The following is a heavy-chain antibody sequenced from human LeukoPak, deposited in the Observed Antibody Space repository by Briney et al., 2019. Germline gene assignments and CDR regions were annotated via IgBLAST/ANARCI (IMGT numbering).Heavy chain of an antibody. CDR1: GYTFTSYG. CDR3: AREGIVATIYYYYGMDV. J-gene: IGHJ6*02. CDR2: ISAYNGNT. V-gene: IGHV1-18*01. D-gene: IGHD5-12*01. Sequence: ASVKVSCKASGYTFTSYGISWVRQAPGQGLEWMGWISAYNGNTNYAQKLQGRVTMTTDTSTSTAYMELRGLRSDDTAVYYCAREGIVATIYYYYGMDVWGQGTTVTVSS.